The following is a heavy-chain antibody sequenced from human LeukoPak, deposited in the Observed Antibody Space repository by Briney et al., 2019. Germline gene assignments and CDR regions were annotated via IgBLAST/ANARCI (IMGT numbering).Heavy chain of an antibody. V-gene: IGHV3-21*01. Sequence: GGSLRLSCAASGFTFSSYSMNWVRQAPGKGLEWVSSISSSSSYIYYADSVKGRFTISRDNAKNSLYLQMNSLRAEDTAVYYCAREVVVPAALTYYYYYMDVWGKGTTVTVSS. CDR1: GFTFSSYS. CDR2: ISSSSSYI. D-gene: IGHD2-2*01. J-gene: IGHJ6*03. CDR3: AREVVVPAALTYYYYYMDV.